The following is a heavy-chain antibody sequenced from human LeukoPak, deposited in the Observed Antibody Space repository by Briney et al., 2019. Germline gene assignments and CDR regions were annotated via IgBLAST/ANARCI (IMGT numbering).Heavy chain of an antibody. Sequence: GGSLRLSCVASGFTFSSYAMSWVRQAPGKGLEWVSAISGSGGSTYYADSVKGRFTISRDNSKNTLYLQMNSLRAEDTAVYYCAKAGELVRDYYYYMDVWGKGTTVTVSS. J-gene: IGHJ6*03. CDR3: AKAGELVRDYYYYMDV. V-gene: IGHV3-23*01. CDR1: GFTFSSYA. CDR2: ISGSGGST. D-gene: IGHD6-6*01.